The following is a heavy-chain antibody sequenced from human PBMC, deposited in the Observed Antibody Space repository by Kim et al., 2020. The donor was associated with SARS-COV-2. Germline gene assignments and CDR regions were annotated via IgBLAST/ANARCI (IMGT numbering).Heavy chain of an antibody. J-gene: IGHJ4*02. Sequence: GGSLRLSCTASGFTFGDYAMSWVRQAPGKGLEWVGFIRSKAYGGTTEYAASVKGRFTISRDDSKSIAYLQMNSLKTEDTAVYYCTRVGDFWSGSNPLDYWGQGTLVTVSS. V-gene: IGHV3-49*04. D-gene: IGHD3-3*01. CDR1: GFTFGDYA. CDR3: TRVGDFWSGSNPLDY. CDR2: IRSKAYGGTT.